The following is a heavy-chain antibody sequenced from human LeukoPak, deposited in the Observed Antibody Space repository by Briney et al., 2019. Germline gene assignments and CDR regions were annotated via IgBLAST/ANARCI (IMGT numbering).Heavy chain of an antibody. D-gene: IGHD3-10*01. V-gene: IGHV1-24*01. CDR1: GYTLTELS. Sequence: GASVKVSCKVSGYTLTELSMHWVRQAPAKGLEGMGGFDPEDGETIYAQKFQGRVTMAEDTSTDTAYMELSSLRSEDTAVYYCATGYYYGSGSYLWGQGTLVTVSS. J-gene: IGHJ4*02. CDR3: ATGYYYGSGSYL. CDR2: FDPEDGET.